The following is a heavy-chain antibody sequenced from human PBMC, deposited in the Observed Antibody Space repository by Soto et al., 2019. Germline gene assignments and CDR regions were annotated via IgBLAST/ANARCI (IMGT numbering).Heavy chain of an antibody. J-gene: IGHJ6*02. CDR1: GGTFSSYA. CDR2: IIPIFGTA. Sequence: QVQLVQSGAEVKKPGSSVKVSCKASGGTFSSYAISWVRQAPGQGLEWMGGIIPIFGTANYAQKFQGRVKITADESTSTAYMELSSLRSEVTAVYYCARTYCGGDCYPLNGYCYGMDVWGQGTTVTVSS. D-gene: IGHD2-21*02. V-gene: IGHV1-69*01. CDR3: ARTYCGGDCYPLNGYCYGMDV.